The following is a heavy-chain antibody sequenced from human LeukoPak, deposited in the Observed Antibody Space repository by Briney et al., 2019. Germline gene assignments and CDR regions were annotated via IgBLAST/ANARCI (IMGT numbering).Heavy chain of an antibody. Sequence: GGSLRLSCAASGLTFSSYAMSWVRQAPGKGLEWVSAISGSGGSTYYADSVKGRFTISRDNSKNTLYLQMNSLRAEDTAVYYCAKELYYYDSSGPIPDAAFDIWGQGTMVTVSS. CDR2: ISGSGGST. CDR3: AKELYYYDSSGPIPDAAFDI. V-gene: IGHV3-23*01. D-gene: IGHD3-22*01. J-gene: IGHJ3*02. CDR1: GLTFSSYA.